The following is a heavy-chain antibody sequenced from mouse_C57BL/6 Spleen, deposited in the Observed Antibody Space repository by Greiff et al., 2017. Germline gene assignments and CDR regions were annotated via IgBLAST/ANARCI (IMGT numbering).Heavy chain of an antibody. J-gene: IGHJ2*01. CDR1: GYAFSSSW. CDR2: IYPGDGDT. CDR3: AREDITTVVANFDY. Sequence: VQLQQSGPELVKPGASVKISCKASGYAFSSSWMNWVKQRPGKGLEWIGRIYPGDGDTNYNGKFKGKATLTADKSSSTAYMQLSSLTSEDSSVYYCAREDITTVVANFDYWGQGTTLSASS. V-gene: IGHV1-82*01. D-gene: IGHD1-1*01.